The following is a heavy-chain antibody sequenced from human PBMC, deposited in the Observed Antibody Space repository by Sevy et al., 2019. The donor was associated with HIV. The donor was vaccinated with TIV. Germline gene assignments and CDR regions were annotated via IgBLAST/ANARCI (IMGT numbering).Heavy chain of an antibody. CDR3: ARDMAYGSGSIVYDY. Sequence: GGSLRLSCAASGFVFSSYTMNWVRQSPGKGLEWVSSISSSSRYIFYADSVKGRFTISRDNARNSLYLQMNSLRAEDTAVYYCARDMAYGSGSIVYDYWGPGTLVTVSS. CDR2: ISSSSRYI. J-gene: IGHJ4*02. D-gene: IGHD3-10*01. CDR1: GFVFSSYT. V-gene: IGHV3-21*01.